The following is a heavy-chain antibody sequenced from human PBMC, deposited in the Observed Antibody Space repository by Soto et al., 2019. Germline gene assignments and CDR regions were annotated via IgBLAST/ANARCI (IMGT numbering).Heavy chain of an antibody. J-gene: IGHJ3*02. CDR1: GYTFTSYG. Sequence: ASVKVSCKASGYTFTSYGISWVRQAPGQGLEWTGWISAYNGNTNYAQKLQGRVTMNTDTSTSTTYMEQRSLRSDDTVVYFCARITMVRGVIINDAFDIWGQGTMVTVSS. V-gene: IGHV1-18*01. D-gene: IGHD3-10*01. CDR2: ISAYNGNT. CDR3: ARITMVRGVIINDAFDI.